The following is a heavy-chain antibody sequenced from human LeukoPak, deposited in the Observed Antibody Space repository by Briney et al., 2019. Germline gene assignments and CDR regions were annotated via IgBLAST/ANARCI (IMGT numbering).Heavy chain of an antibody. V-gene: IGHV1-46*01. CDR3: ARVGRAVANYYYYMDV. J-gene: IGHJ6*03. CDR2: INPSGGST. Sequence: ASVKVSCKASGYTFTSYYMHWVRQAPGQGLEWMGIINPSGGSTSYAQKFQGRVTMTRNTSISTAYMELSSLRSEDTAVYYCARVGRAVANYYYYMDVWGKGTTVTISS. D-gene: IGHD6-19*01. CDR1: GYTFTSYY.